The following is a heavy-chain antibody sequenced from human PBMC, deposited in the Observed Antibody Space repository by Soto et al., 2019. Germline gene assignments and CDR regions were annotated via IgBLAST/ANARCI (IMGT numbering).Heavy chain of an antibody. CDR2: ISGSGGST. CDR1: GFTFSSYA. J-gene: IGHJ4*02. D-gene: IGHD6-19*01. V-gene: IGHV3-23*01. Sequence: EVQLLESGGGLVQPGGSLRLSCAASGFTFSSYAMNWVRQAPGKGLEWVSVISGSGGSTYYADSVKGRFTISRDNSKNTLYLQMNSPRADDTAVYYCASRSSGWYFDYWGQGTLITVSS. CDR3: ASRSSGWYFDY.